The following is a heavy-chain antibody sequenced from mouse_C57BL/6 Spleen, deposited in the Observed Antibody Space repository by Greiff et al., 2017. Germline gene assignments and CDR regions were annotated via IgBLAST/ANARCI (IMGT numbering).Heavy chain of an antibody. CDR1: GFSLSTSGMG. V-gene: IGHV8-12*01. D-gene: IGHD1-1*01. J-gene: IGHJ4*01. CDR2: IYWDDDK. CDR3: ARKKELDYYGSSTYAMDD. Sequence: QVTLKVCGPGILQSSQTLSLTCSFSGFSLSTSGMGVSWIRQPSGKGLEWLAHIYWDDDKRYNPSLKSRLTISKDTSRNQVFLKITSVDTADTATYYCARKKELDYYGSSTYAMDDWGQGTSVTVSS.